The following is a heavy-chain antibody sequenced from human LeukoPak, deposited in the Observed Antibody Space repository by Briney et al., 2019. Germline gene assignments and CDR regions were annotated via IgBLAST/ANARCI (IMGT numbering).Heavy chain of an antibody. CDR1: GYSISSGYY. Sequence: SETLSLTCTVSGYSISSGYYWGWIRQPPGKGLEWIGSIYYSGSTYYNPSLKSRVTISVDTSKNQFSLKLSSVTAADTAVYYCARYYCGGDCYSFDYWGQGTLVTVSS. J-gene: IGHJ4*02. CDR2: IYYSGST. V-gene: IGHV4-38-2*02. CDR3: ARYYCGGDCYSFDY. D-gene: IGHD2-21*02.